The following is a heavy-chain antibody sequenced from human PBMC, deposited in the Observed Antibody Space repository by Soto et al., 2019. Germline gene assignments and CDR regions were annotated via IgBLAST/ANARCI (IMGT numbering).Heavy chain of an antibody. CDR1: GYTFINYY. J-gene: IGHJ5*02. CDR3: ARDLAAGDL. V-gene: IGHV1-46*01. D-gene: IGHD6-13*01. Sequence: ASVKVSCKASGYTFINYYIHWVRQAPGQGLEWMAIINPMGGSTNYAQEFQGRVTLTSDTSTSTVYMELSSLRFEDTALFYCARDLAAGDLWGQGSLVPVSS. CDR2: INPMGGST.